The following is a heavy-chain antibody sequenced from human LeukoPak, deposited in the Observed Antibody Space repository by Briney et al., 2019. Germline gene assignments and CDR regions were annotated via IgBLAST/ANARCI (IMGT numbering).Heavy chain of an antibody. CDR3: AELGITMIGGV. CDR2: ISSSGSTI. Sequence: GGSLRLSCAASGFTYSSYEMNWVRQAPGKGLEGVSYISSSGSTIYYADSVKGRFTISRENAKHSLYLQMNSLRGEDTAVYYCAELGITMIGGVWGKGTTVTISS. J-gene: IGHJ6*04. CDR1: GFTYSSYE. V-gene: IGHV3-48*03. D-gene: IGHD3-10*02.